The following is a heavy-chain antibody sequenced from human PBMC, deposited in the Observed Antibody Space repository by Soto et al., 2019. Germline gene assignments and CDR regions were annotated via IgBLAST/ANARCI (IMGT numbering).Heavy chain of an antibody. Sequence: QVQLVQSGAEVKKPGSSVKVSCKASGGTFSSYAISWVRQAPGLWLEWMGGIIPIFGTANYAQKFQGRVTLTEDESTSTAYMELSSLRSEDTAVYYSARAYSTVGWFDPWGQGTLVTVSS. V-gene: IGHV1-69*12. CDR1: GGTFSSYA. CDR3: ARAYSTVGWFDP. J-gene: IGHJ5*02. CDR2: IIPIFGTA. D-gene: IGHD6-13*01.